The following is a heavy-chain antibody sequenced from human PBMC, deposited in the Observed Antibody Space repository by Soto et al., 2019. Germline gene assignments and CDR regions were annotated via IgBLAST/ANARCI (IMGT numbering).Heavy chain of an antibody. CDR1: GFTFSGSW. D-gene: IGHD6-19*01. CDR3: VRVAVVTRGIDY. J-gene: IGHJ4*02. V-gene: IGHV3-74*01. Sequence: EVQLVESGGGLVQPGGSLRLSCVASGFTFSGSWMHWVRQAPGKGLVWVSRVNEWGTDSNYADSVKGRFTISRDNAKNTVYLQMNGLRVEDTAVYYCVRVAVVTRGIDYWGQGTLVTVSS. CDR2: VNEWGTDS.